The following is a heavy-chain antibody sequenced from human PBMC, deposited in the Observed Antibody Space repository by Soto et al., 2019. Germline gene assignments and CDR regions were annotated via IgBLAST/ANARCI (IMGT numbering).Heavy chain of an antibody. CDR1: GYSFTSYW. Sequence: PGESLKISCKGSGYSFTSYWIGWVRQMPGKGLEWMGIIYPGDSDTRYSPSFQGQVTISADKSISTAYLQWSSLKASDTAMYYCARGREYYYDSSGSDAFDIWGQGTMVTVSS. V-gene: IGHV5-51*01. CDR2: IYPGDSDT. D-gene: IGHD3-22*01. CDR3: ARGREYYYDSSGSDAFDI. J-gene: IGHJ3*02.